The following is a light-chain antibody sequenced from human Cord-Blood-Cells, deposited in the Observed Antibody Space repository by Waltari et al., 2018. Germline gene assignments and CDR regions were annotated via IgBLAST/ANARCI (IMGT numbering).Light chain of an antibody. CDR2: GAS. CDR3: QQDGSSPYT. Sequence: DIVLTQSPGTLSLSPGERATLSCRASQRVSSSYLAWYQQKPGQAPRLLIYGASSRATGIPDRFSGSGSGTDFTLTISRLEPEDFAVYYCQQDGSSPYTFGQGTKLEIK. CDR1: QRVSSSY. J-gene: IGKJ2*01. V-gene: IGKV3-20*01.